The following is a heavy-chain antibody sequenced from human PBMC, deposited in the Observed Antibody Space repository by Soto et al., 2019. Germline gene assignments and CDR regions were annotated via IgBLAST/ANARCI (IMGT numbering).Heavy chain of an antibody. D-gene: IGHD1-26*01. CDR2: ISSSSSYT. CDR3: ARDRTGYSNDFDY. Sequence: QVQLVESGGGLVKPGGSLRLSCAASGFTFSDYYMTWIRQAPGKGLEWVPYISSSSSYTNYADSVKGRFTISRDNAKNSLYLQMNSLRAEDTAVYYCARDRTGYSNDFDYWGQGTLVTVSS. CDR1: GFTFSDYY. V-gene: IGHV3-11*05. J-gene: IGHJ4*02.